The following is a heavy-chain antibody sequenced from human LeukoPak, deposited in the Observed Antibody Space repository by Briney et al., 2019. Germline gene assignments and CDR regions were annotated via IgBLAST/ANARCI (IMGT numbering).Heavy chain of an antibody. V-gene: IGHV3-23*01. J-gene: IGHJ4*02. Sequence: PGGSLRLSCAASGFTFSSYAMSWVCQAPGKGLEWVSGISGGRGTTYYADSVKGRFTISRDNSKNTLYLHMNSLRAEDTAVYYCAKVGHYDILTGHGMDYWGQGTLVTVSS. D-gene: IGHD3-9*01. CDR3: AKVGHYDILTGHGMDY. CDR1: GFTFSSYA. CDR2: ISGGRGTT.